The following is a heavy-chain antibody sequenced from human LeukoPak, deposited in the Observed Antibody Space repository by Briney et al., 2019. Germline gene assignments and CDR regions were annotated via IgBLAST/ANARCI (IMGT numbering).Heavy chain of an antibody. V-gene: IGHV1-8*03. Sequence: ASVKVSCKASGYTFTSYDINWVRQATGQGLEWMGWMNPNSGNTGYAQKFQGRVTITRNTSISTAYMELSSLRSEDTAVYYCARVAGNAGDFDYWGQGTLVTVSS. CDR3: ARVAGNAGDFDY. J-gene: IGHJ4*02. D-gene: IGHD7-27*01. CDR1: GYTFTSYD. CDR2: MNPNSGNT.